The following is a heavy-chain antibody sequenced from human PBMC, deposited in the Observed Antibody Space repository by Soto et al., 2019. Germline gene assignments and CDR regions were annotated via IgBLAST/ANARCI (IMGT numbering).Heavy chain of an antibody. J-gene: IGHJ3*02. CDR2: ITSTADTYAT. CDR1: GFRFSDSV. Sequence: EVQLVESGGGLVQPGGSLKLSCAASGFRFSDSVMHWVRQVSGKGLEWVGRITSTADTYATSYTASVKGRFTVSRDDANNTEYLQMNSLKSEDTAVYYCTGSMSFAFDIWGQGTMVHVSS. CDR3: TGSMSFAFDI. V-gene: IGHV3-73*01.